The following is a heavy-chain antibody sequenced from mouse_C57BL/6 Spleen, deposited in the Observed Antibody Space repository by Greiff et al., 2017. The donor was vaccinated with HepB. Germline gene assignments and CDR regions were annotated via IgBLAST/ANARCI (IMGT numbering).Heavy chain of an antibody. V-gene: IGHV1-82*01. CDR1: GYAFSSSW. Sequence: QVQLKESGPELVKPGASVKISCKASGYAFSSSWMNWVKQRPGKGLEWIGRIYPGDGDTNYNGKFKGKATLTADKSSSTAYMQLSSLTSEDSAVYFCATPDGYYEEFAYWGQGTLVTVSA. J-gene: IGHJ3*01. CDR2: IYPGDGDT. CDR3: ATPDGYYEEFAY. D-gene: IGHD2-3*01.